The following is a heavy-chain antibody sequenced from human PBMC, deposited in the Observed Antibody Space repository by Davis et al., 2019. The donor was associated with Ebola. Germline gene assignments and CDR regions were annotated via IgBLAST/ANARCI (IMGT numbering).Heavy chain of an antibody. J-gene: IGHJ4*02. CDR2: MNPKSGNT. D-gene: IGHD3-16*01. Sequence: ASVKVSCKASGYTFTYYDINWVRQAAGQGLEWMGWMNPKSGNTGYAQKFQGRVTMTRNTSISTAYMELSSLRAEDTAVYYCARGEARGGGYDYWGQGTLVTVSS. CDR3: ARGEARGGGYDY. CDR1: GYTFTYYD. V-gene: IGHV1-8*01.